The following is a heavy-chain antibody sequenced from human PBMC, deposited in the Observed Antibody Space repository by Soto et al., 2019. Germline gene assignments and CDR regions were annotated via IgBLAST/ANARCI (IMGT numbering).Heavy chain of an antibody. CDR2: INPTGSMT. D-gene: IGHD5-12*01. CDR3: ARDTGYDHADFDI. V-gene: IGHV1-46*01. J-gene: IGHJ3*02. CDR1: GYSFITSYH. Sequence: QVQLVQSGAEVKKPGASVKVSCKASGYSFITSYHMHWVRQAPGQGLEWMGIINPTGSMTRYSQKFQGRLNMTRDTSTATDYMELSNLTSDDTAVYFCARDTGYDHADFDIWVQGTRVTVPS.